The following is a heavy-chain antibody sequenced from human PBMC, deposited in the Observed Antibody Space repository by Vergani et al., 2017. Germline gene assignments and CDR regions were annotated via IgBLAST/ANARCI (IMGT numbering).Heavy chain of an antibody. D-gene: IGHD6-13*01. CDR3: ARDLAEGMDV. V-gene: IGHV1-69*04. CDR2: IIPILGIA. CDR1: GGTFSSYA. Sequence: QVQLVQSGAEVKKPGSSVKVSCKASGGTFSSYAISWVRQAPGQGLEWMGRIIPILGIANYAQKFQGRVTITADKSTSTAYMELSSLRSKDTAVYYCARDLAEGMDVWGKGTTVTVSS. J-gene: IGHJ6*04.